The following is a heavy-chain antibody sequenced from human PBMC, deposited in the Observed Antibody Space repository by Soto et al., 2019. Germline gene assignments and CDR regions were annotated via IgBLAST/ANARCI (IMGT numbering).Heavy chain of an antibody. CDR3: ARALYFPSSGNYWFDP. D-gene: IGHD3-10*01. Sequence: SETLAPTALSSGARIIIRIHKWGWTANSPGKGLEWLGSVYYTGSAVNNPALKGRATLSVDTSRNQFSLRLTSVTAADTAVYYCARALYFPSSGNYWFDPWGQGTLVTVS. CDR2: VYYTGSA. J-gene: IGHJ5*02. V-gene: IGHV4-39*01. CDR1: GARIIIRIHK.